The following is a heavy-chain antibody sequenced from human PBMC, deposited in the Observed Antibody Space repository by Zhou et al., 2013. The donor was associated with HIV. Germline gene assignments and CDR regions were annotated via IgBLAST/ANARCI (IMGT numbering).Heavy chain of an antibody. Sequence: QVQLVQSGAAVKKPGSSVKVSCKASGGTFSNYAISWVRQAPGQGLEWMGGIIPIFEAASYAQKFQDRLTITTDESTTTAYMDLSSLRSEDTAIYYCARAQGDILTEGYFDYWGQGTLVTVSS. CDR1: GGTFSNYA. J-gene: IGHJ4*02. CDR3: ARAQGDILTEGYFDY. V-gene: IGHV1-69*05. D-gene: IGHD3-9*01. CDR2: IIPIFEAA.